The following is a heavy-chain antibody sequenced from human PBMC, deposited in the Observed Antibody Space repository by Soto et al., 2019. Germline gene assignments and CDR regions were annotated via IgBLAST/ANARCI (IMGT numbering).Heavy chain of an antibody. CDR1: GGSISSYY. V-gene: IGHV4-59*08. J-gene: IGHJ6*03. CDR2: IYYSGST. Sequence: SETLSLTCTVSGGSISSYYWSWIRQPPGKGLEWIGYIYYSGSTNYNPSLKSRVTISVDTSKNQFSLKLSSVTAADTAVYYCARHWYSSGWPDYYYYYMDVWGKGTTVTVSS. D-gene: IGHD6-19*01. CDR3: ARHWYSSGWPDYYYYYMDV.